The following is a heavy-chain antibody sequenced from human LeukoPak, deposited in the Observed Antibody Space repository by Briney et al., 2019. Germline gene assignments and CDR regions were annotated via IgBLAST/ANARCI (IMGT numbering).Heavy chain of an antibody. CDR3: AKVMVAATPHSDY. CDR1: GFTFSSYG. V-gene: IGHV3-23*01. J-gene: IGHJ4*02. D-gene: IGHD2-15*01. Sequence: GRSLRLSCAASGFTFSSYGMHWVRQAPGKGLEWVSAISGSGGSTYYADSMKGRFTISRDNSKNTLYLQMNSLRAEDTAVYYCAKVMVAATPHSDYWGQGTLVTVSS. CDR2: ISGSGGST.